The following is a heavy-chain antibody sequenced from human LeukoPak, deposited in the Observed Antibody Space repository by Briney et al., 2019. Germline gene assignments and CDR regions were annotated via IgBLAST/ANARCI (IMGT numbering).Heavy chain of an antibody. CDR1: GGSISSGDYY. J-gene: IGHJ3*02. CDR2: IYYSGST. CDR3: ARAFDYPSGLVAFDI. V-gene: IGHV4-30-4*08. Sequence: SETLSLTCTVSGGSISSGDYYWSWIRQPPGKGLEWIGYIYYSGSTYYNPSLKSRVTMSVGTSKNQFSLKLSSVTAADTAVYYCARAFDYPSGLVAFDIWGQGTMVTVSS. D-gene: IGHD3-9*01.